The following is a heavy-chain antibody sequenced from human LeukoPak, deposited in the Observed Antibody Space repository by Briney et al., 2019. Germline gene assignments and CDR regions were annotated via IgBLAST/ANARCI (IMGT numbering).Heavy chain of an antibody. Sequence: KPGGSLRLSCAASGFTFSSYGMHWVRQAPGKGLEWVAVISYDGSNKYYADSVKGRFTISRDNSKNTLYLQMNSLRAEDTAVYYCAILPIAAAGTSDYWGQGTLVTVSS. CDR1: GFTFSSYG. D-gene: IGHD6-13*01. J-gene: IGHJ4*02. V-gene: IGHV3-30*03. CDR2: ISYDGSNK. CDR3: AILPIAAAGTSDY.